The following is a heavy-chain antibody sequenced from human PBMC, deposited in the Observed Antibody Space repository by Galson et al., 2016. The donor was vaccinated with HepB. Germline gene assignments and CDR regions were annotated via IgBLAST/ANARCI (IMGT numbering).Heavy chain of an antibody. V-gene: IGHV4-31*03. CDR1: LDTISITGYF. D-gene: IGHD6-13*01. CDR3: ARYGSWTGFDY. J-gene: IGHJ4*02. CDR2: ISHSGSV. Sequence: TLSLTCTVSLDTISITGYFWSWIRQLPGGSLEWIGYISHSGSVYLNPSLKSRSVISVDTSKNQFSLDVRSVTAADTAVYFCARYGSWTGFDYWGRGTLVTVSS.